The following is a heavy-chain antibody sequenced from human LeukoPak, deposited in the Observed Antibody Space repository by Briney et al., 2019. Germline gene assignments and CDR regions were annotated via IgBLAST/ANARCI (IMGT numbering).Heavy chain of an antibody. CDR3: ARSTSITMVRGVITYYFDY. V-gene: IGHV4-4*08. J-gene: IGHJ4*02. D-gene: IGHD3-10*01. Sequence: PSETLSLTCTVSGGSMSYYYWTWIRQTPGKGLEWIGRIYTSGSTNYNPSLKSRVTISVDTSKNQFSLKLSSVTAADTAVYYCARSTSITMVRGVITYYFDYWGQGTLVTVSS. CDR1: GGSMSYYY. CDR2: IYTSGST.